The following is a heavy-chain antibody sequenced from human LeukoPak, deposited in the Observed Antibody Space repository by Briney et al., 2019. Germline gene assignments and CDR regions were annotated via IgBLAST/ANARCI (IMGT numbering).Heavy chain of an antibody. D-gene: IGHD2/OR15-2a*01. CDR3: ARDGRGNYFAEFDY. V-gene: IGHV4-39*07. CDR2: IYYSGST. J-gene: IGHJ4*02. Sequence: SETLSLTCTVSGGSISSSSYYWGWIRQPPGKGLEWIGSIYYSGSTYYNPSLQSRVTISVDTSKNQFSLKLSSVTAADTAVYYCARDGRGNYFAEFDYWGQGTLVTVSS. CDR1: GGSISSSSYY.